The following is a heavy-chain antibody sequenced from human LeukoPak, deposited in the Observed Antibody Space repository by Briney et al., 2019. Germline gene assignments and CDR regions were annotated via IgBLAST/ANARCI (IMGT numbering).Heavy chain of an antibody. Sequence: GGSLRLSCAASGFTFDDYAMHWVRQAPGKGLEWVSGISWNSGSIGYADSVKGRFTISRDNAKNSLYLQMNSLRAEDTAVYYCAKLGFGEPVDYWGQGTLVTVSS. D-gene: IGHD3-10*01. CDR2: ISWNSGSI. CDR3: AKLGFGEPVDY. V-gene: IGHV3-9*01. J-gene: IGHJ4*02. CDR1: GFTFDDYA.